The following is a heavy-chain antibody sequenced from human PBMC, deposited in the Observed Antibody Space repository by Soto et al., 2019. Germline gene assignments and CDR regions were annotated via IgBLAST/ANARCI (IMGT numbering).Heavy chain of an antibody. CDR2: ISSDGSST. J-gene: IGHJ4*02. Sequence: EVQLLESGGGLVQPGGSLTLSCAASAFTFSNYWMHWVRQAPGKGLVWVSRISSDGSSTSYADSVKGRFTISRDNAINTLYLQVNSLRAEDAAVYYCGRGATGGIVDHWGQGTLVTVSS. CDR1: AFTFSNYW. D-gene: IGHD3-16*02. V-gene: IGHV3-74*01. CDR3: GRGATGGIVDH.